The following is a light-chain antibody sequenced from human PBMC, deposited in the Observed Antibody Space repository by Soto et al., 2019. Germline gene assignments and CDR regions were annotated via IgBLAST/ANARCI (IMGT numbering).Light chain of an antibody. CDR3: QQRYSPFRT. Sequence: DIQMTQSPSSLSASVGDRVTITCRASQSISSYLNWYQQKPGKAPKLLIYAASSLQSGVPSRFSGSGSGTDFSLTISSLQPEEVATDDGQQRYSPFRTVGQGTKVDIK. CDR1: QSISSY. V-gene: IGKV1-39*01. J-gene: IGKJ1*01. CDR2: AAS.